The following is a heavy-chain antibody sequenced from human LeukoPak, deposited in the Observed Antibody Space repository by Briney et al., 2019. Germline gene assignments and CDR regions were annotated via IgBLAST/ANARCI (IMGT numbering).Heavy chain of an antibody. CDR3: ARGPYYWTNWFDP. CDR1: GYTFTGYY. V-gene: IGHV1-2*02. J-gene: IGHJ5*02. CDR2: INPNSGGT. D-gene: IGHD1-20*01. Sequence: ASVKVSCKASGYTFTGYYMHWVRQAPGQGLEWMGWINPNSGGTNYAQKFQGRVTMTRDTSISTAYMELSRLRSDDTAVYYCARGPYYWTNWFDPWGQGTLVTVSS.